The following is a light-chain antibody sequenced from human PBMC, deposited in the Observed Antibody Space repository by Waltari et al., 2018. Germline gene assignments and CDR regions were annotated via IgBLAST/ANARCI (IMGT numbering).Light chain of an antibody. CDR2: DKN. CDR3: GTWDSSASGVV. CDR1: SSNIGSHF. J-gene: IGLJ2*01. V-gene: IGLV1-51*01. Sequence: QSVLTQPPSVSAAPGRRVTISCPGTSSNIGSHFVAWYQQLPGTAPKLLIHDKNKRPTGIPYRISGSKCCTTATLAIAGLQPGDEADYYCGTWDSSASGVVFGGGTKLTVL.